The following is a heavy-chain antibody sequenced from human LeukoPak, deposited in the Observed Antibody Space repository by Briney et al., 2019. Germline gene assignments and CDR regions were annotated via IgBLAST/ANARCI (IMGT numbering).Heavy chain of an antibody. CDR2: ISRSGSTI. CDR1: GFTLSSSE. J-gene: IGHJ6*03. V-gene: IGHV3-48*03. CDR3: ARPTCTNYMDV. Sequence: GGSLRLSCAASGFTLSSSEMNWVRQAPGKGLEWVSYISRSGSTIFYADSVKGRFTISRDNAKNSVSLQMNSLRAEDTAVYFCARPTCTNYMDVWGKGTAVPISS.